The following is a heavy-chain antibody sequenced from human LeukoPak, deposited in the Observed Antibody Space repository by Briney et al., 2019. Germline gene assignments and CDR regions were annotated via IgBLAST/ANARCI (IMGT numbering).Heavy chain of an antibody. CDR3: ARSELWWFDP. J-gene: IGHJ5*02. CDR1: GGSISTYY. Sequence: SETLSLTCTVSGGSISTYYWSWIRQPPGKGLEWIGYVSTSGTTNYNPSLASRVTMSLDPSKNQISLKVTSVTAADTAVYYCARSELWWFDPWGQGILVSVSS. V-gene: IGHV4-4*08. D-gene: IGHD2-21*01. CDR2: VSTSGTT.